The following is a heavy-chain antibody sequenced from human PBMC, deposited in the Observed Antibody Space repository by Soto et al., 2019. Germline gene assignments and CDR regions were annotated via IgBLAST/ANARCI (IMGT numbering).Heavy chain of an antibody. Sequence: PSETLSLTCTVSGGSVSSGSYYWSWIRQPPGKGLECVGYIYYSGSTYYNPSLKSRVTISVDTSKNQFSLKLSSVTAADTAVYYCAREVDDSSGYYFDYWGQGTLVTVSS. V-gene: IGHV4-61*01. J-gene: IGHJ4*02. D-gene: IGHD3-22*01. CDR1: GGSVSSGSYY. CDR3: AREVDDSSGYYFDY. CDR2: IYYSGST.